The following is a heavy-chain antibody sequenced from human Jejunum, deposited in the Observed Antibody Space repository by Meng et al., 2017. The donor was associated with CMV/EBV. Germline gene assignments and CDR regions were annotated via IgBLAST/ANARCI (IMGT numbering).Heavy chain of an antibody. J-gene: IGHJ6*02. V-gene: IGHV3-21*01. CDR2: ISSDSNYI. CDR1: S. CDR3: AGGSGCSGATCYPTPMDV. Sequence: SMNWVRQAQGRGLEWVSSISSDSNYIYHADSVKGRFTISRDNAKKSLYLEMSSLRAEDTATYYCAGGSGCSGATCYPTPMDVWGQGTTVTVSS. D-gene: IGHD2-15*01.